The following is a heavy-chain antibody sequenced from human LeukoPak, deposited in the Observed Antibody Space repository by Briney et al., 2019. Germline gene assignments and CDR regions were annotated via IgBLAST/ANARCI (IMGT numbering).Heavy chain of an antibody. CDR1: GFTFSSYG. CDR2: ISYDGNNM. Sequence: GRSLRLSCAASGFTFSSYGMHWVRQAPGKGLEWVAVISYDGNNMHYGDSVKGRFTISRDNSKNTLYLQMNSLRAEDTSVYYCARGSLQQLVRGALDIWGQGTMVTVSS. J-gene: IGHJ3*02. V-gene: IGHV3-30*03. CDR3: ARGSLQQLVRGALDI. D-gene: IGHD6-13*01.